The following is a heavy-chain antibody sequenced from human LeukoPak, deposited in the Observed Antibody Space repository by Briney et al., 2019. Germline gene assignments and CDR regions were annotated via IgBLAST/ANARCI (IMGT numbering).Heavy chain of an antibody. CDR2: ISAYNGNT. D-gene: IGHD6-19*01. CDR3: ARDLGRPREQWLVPPSFDY. J-gene: IGHJ4*02. Sequence: ASVKVSCKAPGYTFTSSGISWVRHTPGQGLEWMGWISAYNGNTNYAQKLQGRVTMTTDTSTSTAYMELRSLRSDDTAVYYCARDLGRPREQWLVPPSFDYWGQGTLVTVSS. CDR1: GYTFTSSG. V-gene: IGHV1-18*01.